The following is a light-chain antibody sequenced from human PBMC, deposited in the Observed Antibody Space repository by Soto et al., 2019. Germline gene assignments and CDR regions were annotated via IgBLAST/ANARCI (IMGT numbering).Light chain of an antibody. CDR1: QNILYSSNTKNY. J-gene: IGKJ2*01. CDR2: WAS. V-gene: IGKV4-1*01. Sequence: DIVMTQSPDSLAVSLGERATINCKSSQNILYSSNTKNYLSWYQQKPGQPPKLLISWASTRESGVPDRFTGSGSGTDFTLPISTLQAEDVAVYYCQQYFSTPPYTFGQGTKLEIK. CDR3: QQYFSTPPYT.